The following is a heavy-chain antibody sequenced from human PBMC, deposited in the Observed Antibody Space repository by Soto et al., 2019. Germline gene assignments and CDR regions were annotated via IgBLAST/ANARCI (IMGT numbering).Heavy chain of an antibody. V-gene: IGHV4-39*01. D-gene: IGHD6-13*01. CDR2: IFYSGST. CDR3: ARHRAAAYYYAMDV. Sequence: QLQLQESGPGLVKPSETLSLTCTVSGGSISSSSYYWGWIRQPPGKGLEWIGSIFYSGSTYYNPSLNSRVTISVDMSKNQFSLNLNSVTAADTSVYYCARHRAAAYYYAMDVWGQGTAVTVSS. CDR1: GGSISSSSYY. J-gene: IGHJ6*02.